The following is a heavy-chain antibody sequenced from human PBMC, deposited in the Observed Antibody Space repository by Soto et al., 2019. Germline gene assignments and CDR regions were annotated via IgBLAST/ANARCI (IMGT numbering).Heavy chain of an antibody. CDR1: GGTFSSYA. Sequence: VKVSCKASGGTFSSYAISWVRQAPGEGLEWMGGIIPIFGTANYAQKFQGRVTITADESTSTAYMELSSLRSEDTAVYYCARASCSGGSCYPPYYYYGMDVWGQGTTVTVSS. D-gene: IGHD2-15*01. CDR3: ARASCSGGSCYPPYYYYGMDV. V-gene: IGHV1-69*13. J-gene: IGHJ6*02. CDR2: IIPIFGTA.